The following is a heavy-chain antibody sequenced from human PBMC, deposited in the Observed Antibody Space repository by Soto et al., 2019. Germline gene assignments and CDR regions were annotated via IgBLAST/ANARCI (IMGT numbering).Heavy chain of an antibody. D-gene: IGHD3-10*01. CDR3: AATYYYGSGINP. J-gene: IGHJ5*02. Sequence: SETLSLTCTVSGGSISSGGYYWSWIRQHPGKGLEWIGYIYYSGSTYYNPSLKSRVTISVDTSKNQFSLKLSSVTAADTAVYYCAATYYYGSGINPWGQGTLVTVSS. CDR1: GGSISSGGYY. CDR2: IYYSGST. V-gene: IGHV4-31*03.